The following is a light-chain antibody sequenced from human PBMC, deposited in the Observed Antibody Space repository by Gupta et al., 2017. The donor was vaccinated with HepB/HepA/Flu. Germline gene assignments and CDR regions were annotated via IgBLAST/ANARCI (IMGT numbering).Light chain of an antibody. CDR1: LSLLHSNAYNY. Sequence: DIVMTQSPLSLPVTPGEPASISCRSSLSLLHSNAYNYLDWYLQKPGQSPQLLIYLGSNRASGVPDRFSGSGSGTDFTLKISRVEPEDVGIYYCVQTLQTPFTFGPGTKVDIK. CDR3: VQTLQTPFT. CDR2: LGS. V-gene: IGKV2-28*01. J-gene: IGKJ3*01.